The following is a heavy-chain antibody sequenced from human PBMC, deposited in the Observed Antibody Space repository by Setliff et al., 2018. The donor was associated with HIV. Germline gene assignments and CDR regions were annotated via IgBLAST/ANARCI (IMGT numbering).Heavy chain of an antibody. V-gene: IGHV1-8*02. CDR2: MNPISDHR. CDR3: ASGCLIGGSGPCRNFEF. D-gene: IGHD3-9*01. J-gene: IGHJ4*02. Sequence: GASVKVSCKASRYTFSNYDVNWVRQATGQGLEWMAWMNPISDHRGYAQKFQGRLTMTKDTSTSTVYMELSSLKSDDTAVYYCASGCLIGGSGPCRNFEFWVQGTLVTVSS. CDR1: RYTFSNYD.